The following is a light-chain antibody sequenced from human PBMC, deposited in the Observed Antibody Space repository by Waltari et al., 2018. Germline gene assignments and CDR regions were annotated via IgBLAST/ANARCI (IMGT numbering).Light chain of an antibody. CDR1: QSVSSN. Sequence: EIVMTQSPVTLSVSPGERATLPCRASQSVSSNLAWYQQRPGQAPRLLISGASTRATGVPARLSGSGSGTEFTLTISSLQSEDFAVYYCQQHNNWPYTFGQGTTVEI. J-gene: IGKJ2*01. CDR3: QQHNNWPYT. CDR2: GAS. V-gene: IGKV3-15*01.